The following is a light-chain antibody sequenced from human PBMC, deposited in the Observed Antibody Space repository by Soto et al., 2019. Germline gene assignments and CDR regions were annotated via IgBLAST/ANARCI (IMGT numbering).Light chain of an antibody. CDR2: GAS. Sequence: DIVFTQSPGTLSLSPGERATLSCMASQSVGSADLAWYQQKPGQAPRLLIYGASSRATGIPARFSGSGSGTEFTLTMSSLQSEDFAVYYCQQYNKWPRTFGQGTKVDIK. V-gene: IGKV3-15*01. J-gene: IGKJ1*01. CDR3: QQYNKWPRT. CDR1: QSVGSAD.